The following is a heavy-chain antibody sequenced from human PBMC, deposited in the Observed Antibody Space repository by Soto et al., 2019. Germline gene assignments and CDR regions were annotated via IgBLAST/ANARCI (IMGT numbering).Heavy chain of an antibody. CDR1: GGSFSGYY. V-gene: IGHV4-34*01. CDR3: ARALSSDFWSVYYWYNTKDDVFYI. CDR2: INHSGST. J-gene: IGHJ3*02. Sequence: ETLPHTYAVYGGSFSGYYWSWFRQPPGKGLEWIGEINHSGSTNYNPSLKSRVTISVDTSKNQFSLKLSSVTAADTAVYYCARALSSDFWSVYYWYNTKDDVFYICGQGSMVT. D-gene: IGHD3-3*01.